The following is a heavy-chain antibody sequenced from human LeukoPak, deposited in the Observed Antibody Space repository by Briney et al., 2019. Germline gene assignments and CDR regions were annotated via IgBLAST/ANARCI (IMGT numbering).Heavy chain of an antibody. Sequence: PSETLSLTCTVSGGSISCSYWSWIRQPPGKKLEWIAYIYYTGSTNYNPSLKSRATISVDTSKNHFSLELSSVTAADTAVYFCARHRNDYGGNSFGDWGQGTPVTVSS. V-gene: IGHV4-59*08. CDR1: GGSISCSY. J-gene: IGHJ4*02. D-gene: IGHD4-23*01. CDR3: ARHRNDYGGNSFGD. CDR2: IYYTGST.